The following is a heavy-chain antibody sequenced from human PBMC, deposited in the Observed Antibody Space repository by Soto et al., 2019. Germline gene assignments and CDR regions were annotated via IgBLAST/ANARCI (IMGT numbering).Heavy chain of an antibody. Sequence: QVQLVESGGGVVQPGRSLRLSCAASGFTFSSYGMHWVRQAPGKGLEWVAVIWYDGSNKYYADSVKGRFTISRDNSKNTLHLQMNSLRAEDTAVYYCARGGRAYNWNDEVDYWGQGTLVTVSS. D-gene: IGHD1-1*01. CDR2: IWYDGSNK. CDR1: GFTFSSYG. CDR3: ARGGRAYNWNDEVDY. J-gene: IGHJ4*02. V-gene: IGHV3-33*01.